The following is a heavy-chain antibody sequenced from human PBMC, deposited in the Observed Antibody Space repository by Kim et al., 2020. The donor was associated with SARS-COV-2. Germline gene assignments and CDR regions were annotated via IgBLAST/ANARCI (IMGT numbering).Heavy chain of an antibody. Sequence: AQKLQGRVTMTTDTSTSTAYMELRSLRSDDTAVYYCARDDYGDYVWWFDPWGQGTLVTVSS. J-gene: IGHJ5*02. CDR3: ARDDYGDYVWWFDP. V-gene: IGHV1-18*01. D-gene: IGHD4-17*01.